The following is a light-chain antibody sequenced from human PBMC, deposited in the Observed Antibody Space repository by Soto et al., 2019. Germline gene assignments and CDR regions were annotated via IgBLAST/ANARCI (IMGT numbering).Light chain of an antibody. V-gene: IGKV1-9*01. J-gene: IGKJ3*01. CDR2: DAS. CDR1: QGITSY. Sequence: DIQLTQSPSFLSASVGDRVTITCRASQGITSYLAWYQQKPAKAPKLLIYDASTLQSAVPSRFSGSGSGTEFTLIMSSLQPEDFATYYCQQGGTFGPGTKVDI. CDR3: QQGGT.